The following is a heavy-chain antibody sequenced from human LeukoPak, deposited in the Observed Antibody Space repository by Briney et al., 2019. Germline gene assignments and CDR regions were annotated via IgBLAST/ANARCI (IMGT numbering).Heavy chain of an antibody. D-gene: IGHD2/OR15-2a*01. Sequence: SETLSLTCTVSGGSISSYYWSWIRQPPGKGLEWIGYIYYSGSTNYNPSLKSRVTISVDTSKNQFSLKLSSVTAADTAVYYCARLLNYYYGMGVWGQGTTVTVSS. CDR2: IYYSGST. CDR3: ARLLNYYYGMGV. V-gene: IGHV4-59*08. J-gene: IGHJ6*02. CDR1: GGSISSYY.